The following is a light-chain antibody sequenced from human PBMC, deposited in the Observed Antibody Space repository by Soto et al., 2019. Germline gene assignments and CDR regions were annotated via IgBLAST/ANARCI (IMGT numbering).Light chain of an antibody. Sequence: EIVLTQSPGTLSLSPGERATLSCRASQSVSSSYLAWYKQKPGQAPRLLIYGASSRATGIPDRFSGSGSGTDFTLTISRLETEDVAVYYCQQYGSSPRTFGGGTKVEIK. V-gene: IGKV3-20*01. CDR1: QSVSSSY. CDR3: QQYGSSPRT. CDR2: GAS. J-gene: IGKJ4*01.